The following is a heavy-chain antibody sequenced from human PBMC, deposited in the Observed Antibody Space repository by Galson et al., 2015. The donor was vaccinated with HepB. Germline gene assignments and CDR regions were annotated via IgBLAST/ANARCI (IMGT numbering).Heavy chain of an antibody. V-gene: IGHV3-15*01. CDR3: TTDEYCSGGSCYGGDAFDI. CDR2: IKSKTDGGTT. CDR1: GFTFSNAW. D-gene: IGHD2-15*01. Sequence: SLRLSCAASGFTFSNAWMSWVLQAPGKGLEWVGRIKSKTDGGTTDYAAPVKGRFTISRDDSKNTLYLQMNSLKTEDTAVYYCTTDEYCSGGSCYGGDAFDIWGQGTMVTVSS. J-gene: IGHJ3*02.